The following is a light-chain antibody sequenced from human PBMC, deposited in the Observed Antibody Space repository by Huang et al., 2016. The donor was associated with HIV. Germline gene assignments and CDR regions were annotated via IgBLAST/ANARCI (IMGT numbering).Light chain of an antibody. V-gene: IGKV1-39*01. J-gene: IGKJ1*01. Sequence: DIQMTQSPSSLSASVGDRVTITCRASQNISSFLNWYQQEAGKAPKLLIYATSSLQSGVPSRFSGGGSGTNFILTTSSLQPEDFATYYCERSYISGTFGQGTKVEVK. CDR1: QNISSF. CDR2: ATS. CDR3: ERSYISGT.